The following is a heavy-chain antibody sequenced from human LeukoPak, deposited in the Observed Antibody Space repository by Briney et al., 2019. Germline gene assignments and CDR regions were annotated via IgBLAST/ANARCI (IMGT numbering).Heavy chain of an antibody. J-gene: IGHJ5*02. CDR2: IYYSGST. CDR1: GGSISSGDYY. D-gene: IGHD2-8*01. CDR3: ARGDDCTNGVCYRGFDP. Sequence: SETLSLTCTVSGGSISSGDYYWSWTRQPPGKGLEWIGYIYYSGSTYYNPSLKSRVTISVDTSKNQFSLKLSSVTAADTAVYYCARGDDCTNGVCYRGFDPWGQETLVTVSS. V-gene: IGHV4-30-4*08.